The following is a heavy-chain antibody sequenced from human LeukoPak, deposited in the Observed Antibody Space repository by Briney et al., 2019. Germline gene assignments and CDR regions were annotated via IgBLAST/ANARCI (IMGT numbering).Heavy chain of an antibody. V-gene: IGHV3-23*01. CDR1: GFTFSSYA. J-gene: IGHJ4*02. CDR2: ISCSGGST. CDR3: SEEEGRLGPLLD. D-gene: IGHD2-15*01. Sequence: GGSLRLSCAASGFTFSSYAMSWVRQAPGKGLEWVSAISCSGGSTYYADSVRGRFTISRDNSNNPLYLQMDSLRVEDTAVYYCSEEEGRLGPLLDWGEGTLVTVPS.